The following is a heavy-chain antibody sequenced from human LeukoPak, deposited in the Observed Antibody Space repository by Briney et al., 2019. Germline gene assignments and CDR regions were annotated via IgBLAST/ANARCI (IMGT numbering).Heavy chain of an antibody. V-gene: IGHV3-23*01. CDR1: GFTFSTYA. D-gene: IGHD2-15*01. CDR2: ITGSGRDT. CDR3: ARFGWSGRYFDY. J-gene: IGHJ4*02. Sequence: PGGSLRLSCAASGFTFSTYAMNWVRQAPGKRLEWVSSITGSGRDTYYADSVKGRFTISRDNSKNTLYLQMNSLRAEDTAVYYCARFGWSGRYFDYWGQGTLVTVSS.